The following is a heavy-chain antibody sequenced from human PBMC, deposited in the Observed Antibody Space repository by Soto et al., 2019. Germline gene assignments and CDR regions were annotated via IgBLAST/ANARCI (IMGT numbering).Heavy chain of an antibody. D-gene: IGHD6-25*01. CDR2: MNPNSGNT. Sequence: ASVKVSCKASGYTFTSYAMHWVRQAPGQRLEWMGWMNPNSGNTGYAQKFRGRVTMTRNTSISTAYMELSSLRSEDTAVYYCARDRSGPHDYWGQGTLVTVSS. J-gene: IGHJ4*02. CDR1: GYTFTSYA. V-gene: IGHV1-8*02. CDR3: ARDRSGPHDY.